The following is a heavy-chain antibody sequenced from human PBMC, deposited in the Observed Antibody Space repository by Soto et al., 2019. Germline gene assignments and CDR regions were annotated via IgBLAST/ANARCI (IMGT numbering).Heavy chain of an antibody. D-gene: IGHD3-22*01. CDR1: GYTFTTYG. Sequence: ASVKVSCKASGYTFTTYGISWLRQSSGQGLEWMGWISTYNGNTNYAQKFQDRVTMTTDTSTSTAYMELRSLGPDDTAVCYCARDRDSSGSLSGYWGQGTLVTVSS. V-gene: IGHV1-18*01. J-gene: IGHJ4*02. CDR3: ARDRDSSGSLSGY. CDR2: ISTYNGNT.